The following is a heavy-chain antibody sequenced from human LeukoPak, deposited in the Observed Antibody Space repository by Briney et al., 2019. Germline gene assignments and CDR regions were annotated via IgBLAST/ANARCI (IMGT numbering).Heavy chain of an antibody. D-gene: IGHD3-9*01. J-gene: IGHJ4*02. CDR2: IHYTGAT. Sequence: SETLSLTCAVYVGSITGYYWSWIGQTPGRGLEWVGEIHYTGATSYNPSLKSRATISTDTSKNQFSLRLSSVTAADTAVYYCARGNILTGYCFDFWGQGTLVTVST. CDR3: ARGNILTGYCFDF. V-gene: IGHV4-34*01. CDR1: VGSITGYY.